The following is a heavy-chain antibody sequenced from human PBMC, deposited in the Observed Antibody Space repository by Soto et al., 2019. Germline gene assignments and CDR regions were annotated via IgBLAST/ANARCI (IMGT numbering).Heavy chain of an antibody. Sequence: QVQLQQWGAGLLKPSETLSLTCAAYGGSFSGYYWSWIRQPPGKGLEWIGEINHSGSTNYNPSLKSRVTISVDTSKNQFSLKLSSVTAADTAVYYCARATRYYDSSGYYSNYYYYGMDVWGQGTTVTVSS. CDR1: GGSFSGYY. V-gene: IGHV4-34*01. CDR2: INHSGST. D-gene: IGHD3-22*01. J-gene: IGHJ6*02. CDR3: ARATRYYDSSGYYSNYYYYGMDV.